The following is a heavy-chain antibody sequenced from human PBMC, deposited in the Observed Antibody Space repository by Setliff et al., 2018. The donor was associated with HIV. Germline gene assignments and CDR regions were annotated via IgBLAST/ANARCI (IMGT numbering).Heavy chain of an antibody. CDR2: INHSGST. D-gene: IGHD4-17*01. CDR1: GGSFNDYY. J-gene: IGHJ2*01. V-gene: IGHV4-34*01. Sequence: NPSETLSLTCAVYGGSFNDYYWIWIRQPPGKGLEWIGEINHSGSTNYNPSLKSRITISIDTSKNQFSLKLSSVTAADTAVYYCARYSGASSGDWYFDLWGRGTLVTVSS. CDR3: ARYSGASSGDWYFDL.